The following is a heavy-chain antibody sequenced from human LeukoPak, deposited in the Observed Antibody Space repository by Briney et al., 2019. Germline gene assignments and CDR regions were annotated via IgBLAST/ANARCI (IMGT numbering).Heavy chain of an antibody. CDR2: IYYSGST. CDR3: ARLSSGWYRYFDY. J-gene: IGHJ4*02. D-gene: IGHD6-19*01. Sequence: PSETLSLTCTVSGGSISSSSYYWGWIRQAPGKGLEWIGSIYYSGSTYYNPSLKSRVTISVDTSKNQFSLKLSSVTAADTAVYYCARLSSGWYRYFDYWGQGTLVTVSS. CDR1: GGSISSSSYY. V-gene: IGHV4-39*01.